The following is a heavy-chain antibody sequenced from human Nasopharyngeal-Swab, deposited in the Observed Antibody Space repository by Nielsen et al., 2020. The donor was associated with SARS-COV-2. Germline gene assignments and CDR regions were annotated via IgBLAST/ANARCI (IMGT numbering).Heavy chain of an antibody. CDR1: GYTFTSYY. CDR2: INPSGGST. V-gene: IGHV1-46*01. CDR3: ARDDSSYGYPYYYYYMDV. Sequence: ASVKVSCKASGYTFTSYYMHWVRQAPGQGLEWMGIINPSGGSTSYAQKFQGRVTMTRDTSTSTVYMELSSLRSEDTAVYYCARDDSSYGYPYYYYYMDVWGKGTTVTVSS. D-gene: IGHD5-18*01. J-gene: IGHJ6*03.